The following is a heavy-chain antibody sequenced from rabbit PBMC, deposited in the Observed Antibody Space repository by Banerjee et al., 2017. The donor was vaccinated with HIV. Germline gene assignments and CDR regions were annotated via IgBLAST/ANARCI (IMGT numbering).Heavy chain of an antibody. D-gene: IGHD6-1*01. CDR1: GFSLSIYE. CDR3: ARDSADAEKL. J-gene: IGHJ6*01. Sequence: QSLEESGGDLVKPGASLTLTCTASGFSLSIYEMCWVRQAPGKGLEWIGCIYTGSSGGTYYASWAKGRFTISKTSSTTVTLQMTSLTAADTATYFCARDSADAEKLWGPGTLVTVS. V-gene: IGHV1S40*01. CDR2: IYTGSSGGT.